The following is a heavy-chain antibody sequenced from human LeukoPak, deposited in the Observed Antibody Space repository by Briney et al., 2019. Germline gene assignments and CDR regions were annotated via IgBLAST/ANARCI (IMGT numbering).Heavy chain of an antibody. CDR1: SGSITGYY. Sequence: SETLSLTCTVSSGSITGYYWSWIRQPPGKGLEWIAHVYATGTTNYNPSLKTRATISIDTSKNQLSLTLTSLTATDTAVYYCARVGSGGALFDFWGQGALVFISS. V-gene: IGHV4-59*01. CDR2: VYATGTT. D-gene: IGHD6-19*01. J-gene: IGHJ4*02. CDR3: ARVGSGGALFDF.